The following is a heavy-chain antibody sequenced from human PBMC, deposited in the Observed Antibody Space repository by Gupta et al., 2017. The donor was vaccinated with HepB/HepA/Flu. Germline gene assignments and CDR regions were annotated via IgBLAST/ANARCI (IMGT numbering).Heavy chain of an antibody. CDR3: ARHRASITMIVIRGFDY. J-gene: IGHJ4*02. CDR2: IYYSGST. CDR1: GGSISSSSYY. D-gene: IGHD3-22*01. Sequence: QLQLQESGPGLVKPSETLSLTCTVSGGSISSSSYYWGWIRQPPGKGLEWIGSIYYSGSTYYNPSLKSRVTISVDTSKNQFSLKLSSVTAADTAVYYCARHRASITMIVIRGFDYWGQGTLVTVSS. V-gene: IGHV4-39*01.